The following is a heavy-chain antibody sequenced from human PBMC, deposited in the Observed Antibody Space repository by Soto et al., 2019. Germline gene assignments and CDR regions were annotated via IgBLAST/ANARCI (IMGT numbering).Heavy chain of an antibody. CDR2: IYYSGST. Sequence: SETLSLTCTVSGGFIISYYWSWIRQPPWKGLEWIGYIYYSGSTNYNPSLKSRVTISVDTSKNQFSLKLSSVTAADTAVYYCARAYGSGSYWANYYYYGMDVWGQGTTVTVS. J-gene: IGHJ6*02. CDR3: ARAYGSGSYWANYYYYGMDV. CDR1: GGFIISYY. D-gene: IGHD3-10*01. V-gene: IGHV4-59*08.